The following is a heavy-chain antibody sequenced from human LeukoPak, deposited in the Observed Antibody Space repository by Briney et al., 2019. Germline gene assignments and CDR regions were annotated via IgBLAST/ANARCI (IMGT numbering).Heavy chain of an antibody. D-gene: IGHD2-21*02. J-gene: IGHJ6*02. CDR1: GFTFSSYG. Sequence: PGGSLRLSCAASGFTFSSYGMHWVRQAPGKGLEWVAVIWYDGSNKYYADSVKGRFTISRDNSKNTLYLQMNSLRAEDTAVYYCARGDFVVVTAILFQYYGMDVWGQGTTVTVSS. V-gene: IGHV3-33*01. CDR3: ARGDFVVVTAILFQYYGMDV. CDR2: IWYDGSNK.